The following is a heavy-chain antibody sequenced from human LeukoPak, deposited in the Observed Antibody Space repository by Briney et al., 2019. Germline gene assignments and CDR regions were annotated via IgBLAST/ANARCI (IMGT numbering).Heavy chain of an antibody. CDR1: GFTVSSYD. CDR3: VTDSRLR. CDR2: IKQDGRAK. J-gene: IGHJ4*02. D-gene: IGHD4-17*01. V-gene: IGHV3-7*01. Sequence: PGRCLRLSFAASGFTVSSYDMSSVRQEPGKGLEWGANIKQDGRAKYYVDTVKGRFTISRDKAKNSLYLQMNSLRAEDTAVYYCVTDSRLRWGQGTMVTVSS.